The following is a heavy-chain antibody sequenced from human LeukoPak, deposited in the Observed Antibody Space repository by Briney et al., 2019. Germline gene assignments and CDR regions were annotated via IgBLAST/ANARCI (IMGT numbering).Heavy chain of an antibody. V-gene: IGHV3-7*01. CDR3: ARDLGIVGLYGMDV. CDR2: IKADGSKT. Sequence: GGSLRLSCAASGFTFNTFWLSWVRQAPGKGLEWVADIKADGSKTYYVDSLKGRFTISRDNAKNSLYLQMDSLRAEDTAVYYCARDLGIVGLYGMDVWGQGTTVTVSS. CDR1: GFTFNTFW. J-gene: IGHJ6*02. D-gene: IGHD3-22*01.